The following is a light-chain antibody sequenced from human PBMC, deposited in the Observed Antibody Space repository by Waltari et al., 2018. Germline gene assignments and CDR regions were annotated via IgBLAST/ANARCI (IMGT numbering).Light chain of an antibody. CDR2: GAS. V-gene: IGKV3-20*01. CDR1: QSVSSSY. J-gene: IGKJ2*01. CDR3: QQYGSSPQT. Sequence: EIVLTQSPGTLSLSPGDRATLSCRASQSVSSSYLAWYQQKPGQAPRLLIYGASSRATGIPDRFSGSGSGTDFTLTISRLEPEDFAVYYCQQYGSSPQTFGQGTKLEIK.